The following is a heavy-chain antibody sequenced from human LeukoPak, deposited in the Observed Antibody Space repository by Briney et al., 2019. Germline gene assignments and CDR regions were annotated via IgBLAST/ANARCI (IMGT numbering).Heavy chain of an antibody. J-gene: IGHJ4*02. V-gene: IGHV4-59*08. CDR2: IYYSGST. CDR1: GGSISSYY. CDR3: ARTYYDTSGYFYFDY. Sequence: NPSETLSLTCTVSGGSISSYYWSWIRQPPGKGLEWIGYIYYSGSTNYNPSLKSRVTISVDTSKNQFSLKLSSVTAADTAVYYCARTYYDTSGYFYFDYWGQGTLVTVSS. D-gene: IGHD3-22*01.